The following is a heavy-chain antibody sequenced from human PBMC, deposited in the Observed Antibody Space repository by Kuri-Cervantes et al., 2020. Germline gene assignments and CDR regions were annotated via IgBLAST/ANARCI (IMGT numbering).Heavy chain of an antibody. Sequence: GESLKISCAASGFTFSSYAMHWVRQAPGKGLEWVAVISYDGSNKYYADSVKGRFTISRDNSKNTLYLQMNSLRVEDRAVYHCAKEAVATEYYYYMDVWGKGTTVTVSS. CDR3: AKEAVATEYYYYMDV. CDR2: ISYDGSNK. D-gene: IGHD5-12*01. J-gene: IGHJ6*03. CDR1: GFTFSSYA. V-gene: IGHV3-30-3*01.